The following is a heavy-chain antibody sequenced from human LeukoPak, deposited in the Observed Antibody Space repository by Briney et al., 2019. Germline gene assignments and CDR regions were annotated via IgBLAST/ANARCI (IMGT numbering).Heavy chain of an antibody. Sequence: PSETLSLTCAVSGFSISSGYYWVWIRQPPGKGLEWIGTIYHSGATFHNPSLKSRVAISVDTSMNQFSLKLNYVTATDTAVYYCARDESSRDDSGGYHYWGRGVLVTVSS. CDR1: GFSISSGYY. J-gene: IGHJ4*02. CDR3: ARDESSRDDSGGYHY. CDR2: IYHSGAT. V-gene: IGHV4-38-2*02. D-gene: IGHD3-22*01.